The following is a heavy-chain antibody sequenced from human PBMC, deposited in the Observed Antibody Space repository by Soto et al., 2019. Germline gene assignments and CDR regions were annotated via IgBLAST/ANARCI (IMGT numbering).Heavy chain of an antibody. V-gene: IGHV4-59*08. CDR3: ASLRPYCSSTSCPFEY. D-gene: IGHD2-2*01. J-gene: IGHJ4*02. Sequence: SETLSLTCTVSGGSISSYYWSWIRQPPGKGLEWIGYIYYSGSTNYNPSLKSRVTISVDTSKNQFSLKLSSVTAADTAVYYCASLRPYCSSTSCPFEYWGQGTLVTVSS. CDR1: GGSISSYY. CDR2: IYYSGST.